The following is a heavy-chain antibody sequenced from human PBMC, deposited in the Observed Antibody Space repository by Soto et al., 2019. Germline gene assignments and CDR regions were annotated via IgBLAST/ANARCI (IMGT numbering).Heavy chain of an antibody. CDR2: ISGSGGHS. Sequence: EVQLLESGGGFVQPGGSLRLSCAASGFTFNDYAMAWVLQAPGQGLEWVSSISGSGGHSSYVDSVRGRFTISRDNVNNILSLDMSDLRAEDTALYYCAKDCRRLAVTGSAFDSWGQGALVTVSS. J-gene: IGHJ4*02. CDR1: GFTFNDYA. CDR3: AKDCRRLAVTGSAFDS. D-gene: IGHD6-19*01. V-gene: IGHV3-23*01.